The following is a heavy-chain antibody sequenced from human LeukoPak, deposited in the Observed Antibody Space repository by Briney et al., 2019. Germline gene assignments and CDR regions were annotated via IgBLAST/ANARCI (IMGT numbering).Heavy chain of an antibody. J-gene: IGHJ4*02. V-gene: IGHV3-48*03. CDR2: ISSTGSDI. Sequence: PGGSLRLSCAGSGFXFSNYEMNWVRQAPGKGLEWVSYISSTGSDIYYADSVKGRFTISRDNAENSLYLQMNSLRAEDTAVYYCARDLPTGTYRAYFDNWGQGILVTVSS. CDR1: GFXFSNYE. D-gene: IGHD1-26*01. CDR3: ARDLPTGTYRAYFDN.